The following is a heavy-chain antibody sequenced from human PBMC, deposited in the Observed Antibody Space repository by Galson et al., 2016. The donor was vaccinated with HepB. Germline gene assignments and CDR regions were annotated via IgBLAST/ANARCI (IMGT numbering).Heavy chain of an antibody. V-gene: IGHV3-23*01. CDR1: GFTFDDYA. CDR2: ISGSGSST. Sequence: SLRLSCAASGFTFDDYAMHWVRHAPGKGLEWVSLISGSGSSTFYADSVKGRFTISRDNSKNTLYLQMNSLRAEDTAVYYCAKRYCSGGSCYHVDHWGQGTLVTVSS. CDR3: AKRYCSGGSCYHVDH. J-gene: IGHJ5*02. D-gene: IGHD2-15*01.